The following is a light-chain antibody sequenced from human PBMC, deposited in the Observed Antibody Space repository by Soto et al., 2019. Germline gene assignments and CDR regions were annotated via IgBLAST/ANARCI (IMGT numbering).Light chain of an antibody. CDR1: HDITSF. CDR2: DAS. J-gene: IGKJ3*01. V-gene: IGKV1-33*01. CDR3: QHCDYLPI. Sequence: DIQMTQSPSSLSASVGDRVTITCQSSHDITSFLNWYQHKPGRAPKLLLYDASILEAGVPTRFSRSGSGTHFTFTISSLQPEDVATYYCQHCDYLPIFGPGTTVDFK.